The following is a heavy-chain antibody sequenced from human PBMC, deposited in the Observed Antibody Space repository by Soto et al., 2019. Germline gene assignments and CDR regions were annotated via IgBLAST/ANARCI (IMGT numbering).Heavy chain of an antibody. CDR1: GYTFTSYG. D-gene: IGHD3-16*02. CDR3: ARVNRYNDYIWGSYRYSPSDY. V-gene: IGHV1-18*01. Sequence: QVPLVQSGAEVKKPGASVKVSCKASGYTFTSYGISWVRQAPGQGLEWMGWISAYNGNTNYAQKLQGRVTMTTDTSTSTAYMELRSLRSDDTAVYYCARVNRYNDYIWGSYRYSPSDYWGQGTLVTVSS. J-gene: IGHJ4*02. CDR2: ISAYNGNT.